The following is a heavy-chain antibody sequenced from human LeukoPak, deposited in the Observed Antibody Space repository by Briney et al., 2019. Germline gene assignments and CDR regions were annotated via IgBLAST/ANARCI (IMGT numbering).Heavy chain of an antibody. CDR2: IYYSGGT. D-gene: IGHD5-24*01. Sequence: SETLSLTCTVSAGSISSYYWSWIRQPPGKGLEYIGYIYYSGGTNYNPSLKTRVTISVDTSKNQFSLKLSSVTAADTAVYYCARVRRDGYNFDYWGPGTLVTVSS. CDR3: ARVRRDGYNFDY. J-gene: IGHJ4*02. CDR1: AGSISSYY. V-gene: IGHV4-59*01.